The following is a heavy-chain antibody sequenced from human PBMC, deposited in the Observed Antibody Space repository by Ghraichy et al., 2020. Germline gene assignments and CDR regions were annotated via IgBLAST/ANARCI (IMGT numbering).Heavy chain of an antibody. J-gene: IGHJ5*02. V-gene: IGHV4-34*01. D-gene: IGHD1-20*01. CDR1: GGSFSGYY. CDR3: ARRVTGTTPGGWFDP. CDR2: INHSGST. Sequence: SETLSLTCAVYGGSFSGYYWSWIRQPPGKGLEGIGEINHSGSTNYNPSLKSRVTISVDTSKNQFSLKLSSVTAADTAVYYCARRVTGTTPGGWFDPWGQGTLVTVSS.